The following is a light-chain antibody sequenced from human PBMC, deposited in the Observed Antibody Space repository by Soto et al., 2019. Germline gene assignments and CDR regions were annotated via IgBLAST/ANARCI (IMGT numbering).Light chain of an antibody. V-gene: IGKV3-20*01. CDR1: QSVSSSY. Sequence: EIVLTQSPGTLSLSPGERATLSFRASQSVSSSYLAWYQQKPGQAPRLLIYGASSRATGIPDRFSGSGSGTDFTLTISRLEPEDFAVYYCQQYGSSAWTLGQGTKVDIK. CDR3: QQYGSSAWT. CDR2: GAS. J-gene: IGKJ1*01.